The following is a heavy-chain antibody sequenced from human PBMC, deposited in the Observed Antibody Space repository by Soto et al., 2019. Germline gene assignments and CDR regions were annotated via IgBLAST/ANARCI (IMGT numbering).Heavy chain of an antibody. CDR1: GFTFSSYG. CDR2: IWYDGSNK. CDR3: ARASSSSVDFDY. Sequence: QVQLVESGGGVVQPGRSLRLSCAASGFTFSSYGMHWVHQAPGKGLEWVAVIWYDGSNKYYADSVKGRFTISRDNSKNTLYLHMNSLRAEDTAVYYCARASSSSVDFDYWGQGTLVTVSS. J-gene: IGHJ4*02. V-gene: IGHV3-33*01. D-gene: IGHD6-6*01.